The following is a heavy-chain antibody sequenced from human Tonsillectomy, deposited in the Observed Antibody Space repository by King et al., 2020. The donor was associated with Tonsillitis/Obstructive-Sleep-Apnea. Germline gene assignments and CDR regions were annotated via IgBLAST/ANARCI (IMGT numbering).Heavy chain of an antibody. CDR3: AKGRPTPDARGYFDY. Sequence: QLVQSGGGVVQPGRSLRLSCAASGFTFSSYGMHWVRQAPGKGLEWVAVISYDGSNKYYADSVKGRFTISRDNSKNTLYLQMNSLRAEDTAVYYCAKGRPTPDARGYFDYWGQGTLVTVSS. CDR1: GFTFSSYG. D-gene: IGHD1-14*01. V-gene: IGHV3-30*18. CDR2: ISYDGSNK. J-gene: IGHJ4*02.